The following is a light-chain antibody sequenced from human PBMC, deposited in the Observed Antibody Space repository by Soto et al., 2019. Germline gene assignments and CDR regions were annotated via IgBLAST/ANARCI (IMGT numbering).Light chain of an antibody. CDR2: DVS. CDR3: QQHNIWPPVT. CDR1: QSVTSY. Sequence: EILLTQSPATRSLSPGERATLSGRSSQSVTSYLACYQQKPGQAPRLLIYDVSNRAAGIPARFSGSGPGTDFTLTISSLEPEDSAVYYCQQHNIWPPVTFGQGTRLDIK. J-gene: IGKJ5*01. V-gene: IGKV3-11*01.